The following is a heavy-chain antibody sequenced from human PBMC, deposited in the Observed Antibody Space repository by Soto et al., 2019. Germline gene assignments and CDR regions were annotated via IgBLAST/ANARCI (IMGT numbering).Heavy chain of an antibody. V-gene: IGHV1-69*13. Sequence: SVKVSCKASGGTFSSYAISWVRQAPGQGLEWMGGIIPIFGTANYAQKFQGRVTITADESTSTAYMELSSLRSEDTAVYYCAREWRTPDAPLEYYFYYYGMDVWGQGTTVTVSS. CDR3: AREWRTPDAPLEYYFYYYGMDV. J-gene: IGHJ6*02. D-gene: IGHD1-1*01. CDR2: IIPIFGTA. CDR1: GGTFSSYA.